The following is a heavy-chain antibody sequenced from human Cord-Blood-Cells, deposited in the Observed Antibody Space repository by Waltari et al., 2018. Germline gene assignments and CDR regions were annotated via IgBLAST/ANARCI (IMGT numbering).Heavy chain of an antibody. D-gene: IGHD6-13*01. CDR1: GFSLSTSGVG. V-gene: IGHV2-5*02. CDR3: AHSGGTLPRIAAAAAFDY. J-gene: IGHJ4*02. CDR2: IYWDDDK. Sequence: QITLKESGPTLVKPTQTLTLTCTFSGFSLSTSGVGVGWIRQPPGTALEWLAHIYWDDDKRYSRSLKSRLTITKDTSKNQVVLTMTNMDTVDTATYYCAHSGGTLPRIAAAAAFDYWGQGTLVTVSS.